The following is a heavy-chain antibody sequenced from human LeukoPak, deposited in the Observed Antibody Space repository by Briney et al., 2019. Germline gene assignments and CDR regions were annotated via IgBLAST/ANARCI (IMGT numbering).Heavy chain of an antibody. CDR3: ARGGAGVVVATNQGPFDY. CDR2: IYYTGSA. CDR1: SGSINSRCYY. J-gene: IGHJ4*02. V-gene: IGHV4-39*01. Sequence: SETLSLTCTVSSGSINSRCYYWGWIRQPPGKGLQWIGSIYYTGSAYQNPSLKSRDTISVDTSKNQFSLKLTSVTAADTAVYYCARGGAGVVVATNQGPFDYWGQGTLVTVSS. D-gene: IGHD2-15*01.